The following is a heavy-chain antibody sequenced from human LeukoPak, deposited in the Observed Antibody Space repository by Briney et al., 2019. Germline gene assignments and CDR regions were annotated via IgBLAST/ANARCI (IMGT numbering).Heavy chain of an antibody. J-gene: IGHJ6*03. CDR2: INHSGST. D-gene: IGHD6-19*01. V-gene: IGHV4-34*01. CDR1: GRSFNDYY. CDR3: ARHPLQQWLVRSDYYYYMDV. Sequence: PSETLSLTCAVYGRSFNDYYWSWIRRPPGKGLEWIGEINHSGSTNYNPSLKSRVTISIDTSKNQFSLKLSSVTAADTAVYYCARHPLQQWLVRSDYYYYMDVWGKGTTVTISS.